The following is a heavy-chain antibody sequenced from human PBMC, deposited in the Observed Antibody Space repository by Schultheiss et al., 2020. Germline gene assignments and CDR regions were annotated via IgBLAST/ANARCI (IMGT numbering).Heavy chain of an antibody. V-gene: IGHV4-59*01. D-gene: IGHD2-15*01. CDR3: ARGLSSVIVVAATPWFDP. CDR1: GGSFSGYY. J-gene: IGHJ5*02. CDR2: IYYSGST. Sequence: SETLSLTCAVYGGSFSGYYWSWIRQPPGKGLEWIGYIYYSGSTNYNPSLKSRVTISVDTSKNQFSLKLSSVTAADTAVYYCARGLSSVIVVAATPWFDPWGQGTLVTVSS.